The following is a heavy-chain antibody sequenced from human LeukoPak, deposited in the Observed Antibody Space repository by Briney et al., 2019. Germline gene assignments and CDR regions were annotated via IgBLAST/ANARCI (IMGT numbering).Heavy chain of an antibody. CDR2: IIPIFGTA. Sequence: GASVKVSCKASGGTFSSYAISWVRRAPGQGLEWMGGIIPIFGTANYAQKFQGRVTITADESTSTAYMELSSLRSEDTAVYYCASLEGYSSSWYTQDYFDYWGQGTLVTVSS. CDR3: ASLEGYSSSWYTQDYFDY. V-gene: IGHV1-69*13. J-gene: IGHJ4*02. D-gene: IGHD6-13*01. CDR1: GGTFSSYA.